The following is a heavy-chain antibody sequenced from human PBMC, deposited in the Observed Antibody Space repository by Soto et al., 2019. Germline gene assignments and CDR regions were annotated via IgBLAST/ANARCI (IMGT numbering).Heavy chain of an antibody. CDR3: ARDAMNSYFDY. CDR1: GGSVSSGSYY. J-gene: IGHJ4*02. Sequence: QVQLQESGPGLVKPSETLSLTCSVSGGSVSSGSYYWSWIRQPPGKGLEWIGYIYYSGSTNYNPSLKSRVTLSVDTSKNQFSLKLSSVTAADTAVYYCARDAMNSYFDYWGQGTLVTVSS. CDR2: IYYSGST. V-gene: IGHV4-61*01.